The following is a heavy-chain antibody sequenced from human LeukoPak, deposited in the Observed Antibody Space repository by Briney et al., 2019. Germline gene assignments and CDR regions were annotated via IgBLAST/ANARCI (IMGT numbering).Heavy chain of an antibody. CDR2: ISAYNGNT. D-gene: IGHD2-21*02. Sequence: APVKVSCKASGYTFTSYGISWVRQAPGQGLEWMGWISAYNGNTNYAQKLQGRVTMTTDTSTSTAYMELRSLRSDDTAVYYCARDQIPLAYCGGDCSLFDYWGQGTLVTVSS. V-gene: IGHV1-18*01. CDR1: GYTFTSYG. J-gene: IGHJ4*02. CDR3: ARDQIPLAYCGGDCSLFDY.